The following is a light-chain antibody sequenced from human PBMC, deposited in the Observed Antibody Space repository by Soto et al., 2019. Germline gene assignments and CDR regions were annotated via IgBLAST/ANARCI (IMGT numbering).Light chain of an antibody. CDR2: EVT. CDR1: SSDVGDYPY. J-gene: IGLJ1*01. Sequence: QSALTQPASVSGSPGQSITISCTGTSSDVGDYPYVSWYQQHPGKVPKLIIYEVTNRPSGVTSRFSGSKSENTASLTISGLQAEDEADYYCSSYSATNTLVFGSGTKVTLL. V-gene: IGLV2-14*01. CDR3: SSYSATNTLV.